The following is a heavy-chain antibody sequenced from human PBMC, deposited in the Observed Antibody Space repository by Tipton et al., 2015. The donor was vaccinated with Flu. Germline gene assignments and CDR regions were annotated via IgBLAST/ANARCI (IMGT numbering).Heavy chain of an antibody. CDR3: ARGGQGYFDWLSKYYYYGMDV. CDR2: ISSSSSYI. CDR1: GFTFSSYD. Sequence: GSLRLSCAASGFTFSSYDMNWVRQATGKGLEWVSSISSSSSYIYYADSVKGRFTISRDNAKNSLYLQMNSLRAEDTAVYYCARGGQGYFDWLSKYYYYGMDVWGQGTTVTVSS. V-gene: IGHV3-21*01. J-gene: IGHJ6*02. D-gene: IGHD3-9*01.